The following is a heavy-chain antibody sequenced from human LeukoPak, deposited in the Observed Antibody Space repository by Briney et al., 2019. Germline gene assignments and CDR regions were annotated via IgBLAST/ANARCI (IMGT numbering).Heavy chain of an antibody. J-gene: IGHJ6*03. CDR1: GDSISSYY. Sequence: SETLSLTCTVSGDSISSYYWSWIRQPAGKGLEWIGRIYTSGSTNYNPSLKSRVTMSVDTSKNQFSLKLSSVTAADAAVYYCAREIGVPFGVVIIGYMDVWGKGTTVTVSS. D-gene: IGHD3-3*01. CDR3: AREIGVPFGVVIIGYMDV. CDR2: IYTSGST. V-gene: IGHV4-4*07.